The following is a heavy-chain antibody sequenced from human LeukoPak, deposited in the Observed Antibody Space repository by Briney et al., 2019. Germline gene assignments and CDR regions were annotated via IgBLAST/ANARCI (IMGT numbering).Heavy chain of an antibody. J-gene: IGHJ3*02. V-gene: IGHV4-34*01. Sequence: PSETLSLTCAVYGGSFSGYYWSWIRQPPGKGLEWIGEINHSGSTNYNPSLKSRVTISVDTSKNQFSLKLSSVTAADTAVYYCARGMDWQQLVRGRAFDIWGQGTMVTVSS. CDR1: GGSFSGYY. CDR2: INHSGST. CDR3: ARGMDWQQLVRGRAFDI. D-gene: IGHD6-13*01.